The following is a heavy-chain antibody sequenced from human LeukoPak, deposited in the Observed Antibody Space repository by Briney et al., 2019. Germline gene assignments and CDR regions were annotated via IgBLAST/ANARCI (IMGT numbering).Heavy chain of an antibody. CDR2: IKQDGTEK. CDR1: GFIFSGFW. J-gene: IGHJ4*02. V-gene: IGHV3-7*03. CDR3: VRGKRDDY. Sequence: GGSLRLSCAASGFIFSGFWMTWVRQAPGKGLEWVANIKQDGTEKYYVDSVKGRFTISRDNAKNSLYLQMNSLRVEDTAVYYCVRGKRDDYWGQGTLVTVSS.